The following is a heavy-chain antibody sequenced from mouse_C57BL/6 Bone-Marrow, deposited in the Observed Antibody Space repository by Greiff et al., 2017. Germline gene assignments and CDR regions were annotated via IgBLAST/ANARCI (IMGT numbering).Heavy chain of an antibody. J-gene: IGHJ4*01. Sequence: EVKLQESGGDLVKPGGSLKLSCAASGFTFSSYTMSWVRQTPEKRLEWVAYISNGGGSTYYPDTVKGRFTISRDNAKNTLYLQMSSLKSEDTAMYYCARHYYGSSYYAMDYWGQGTSVTVSS. CDR2: ISNGGGST. CDR1: GFTFSSYT. CDR3: ARHYYGSSYYAMDY. V-gene: IGHV5-12-2*01. D-gene: IGHD1-1*01.